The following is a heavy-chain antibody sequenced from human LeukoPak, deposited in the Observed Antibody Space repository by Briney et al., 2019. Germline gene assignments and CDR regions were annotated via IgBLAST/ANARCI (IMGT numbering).Heavy chain of an antibody. Sequence: GESLKISCKGSGYSFTSYWIGWVRQMPGKGLEWMGIIYPGDSDTRYSPSFQGQVTISADKSISTAYLQWSSLKASDTAMYYCARLDQPYYYDSSGYTYYFDYWGQGTLVTVSP. CDR3: ARLDQPYYYDSSGYTYYFDY. CDR2: IYPGDSDT. CDR1: GYSFTSYW. V-gene: IGHV5-51*01. J-gene: IGHJ4*02. D-gene: IGHD3-22*01.